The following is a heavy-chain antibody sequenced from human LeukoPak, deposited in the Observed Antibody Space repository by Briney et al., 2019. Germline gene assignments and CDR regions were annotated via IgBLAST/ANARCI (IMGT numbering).Heavy chain of an antibody. J-gene: IGHJ3*02. V-gene: IGHV4-59*01. D-gene: IGHD4-17*01. Sequence: ASETLSLTCTVSGGSISSYYWSWIRQPPGKGLEWIGYIYYSGSTNYNPSLKSRVTISVDTSKIQFSLKLSSVTAADTAVYYCARTTVDYGLLDAFDIWGQGTMVTVSS. CDR2: IYYSGST. CDR3: ARTTVDYGLLDAFDI. CDR1: GGSISSYY.